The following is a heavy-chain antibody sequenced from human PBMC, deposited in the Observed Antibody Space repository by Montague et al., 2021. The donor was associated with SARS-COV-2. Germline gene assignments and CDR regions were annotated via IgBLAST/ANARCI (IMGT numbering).Heavy chain of an antibody. D-gene: IGHD1/OR15-1a*01. V-gene: IGHV4-39*02. J-gene: IGHJ3*02. CDR2: IYFTGKT. CDR1: GGSIRSSSYF. Sequence: SETLSLTCTVSGGSIRSSSYFWAWIRQPPGMGLEWIGSIYFTGKTYYHPSLKSRVTISIDTSKNHFSLRLSSVTAADSAVFYCARWGLNNAFDIWGLGTMITISS. CDR3: ARWGLNNAFDI.